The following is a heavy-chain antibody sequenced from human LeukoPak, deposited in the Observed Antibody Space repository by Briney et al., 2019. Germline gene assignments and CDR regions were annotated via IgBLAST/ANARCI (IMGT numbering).Heavy chain of an antibody. V-gene: IGHV3-23*01. CDR3: ARIIGYSYGFEAGDAFDI. Sequence: GGSLRLSCAASGFTFSSCAMSWVRQAPGKGLEWVSAISGSGGSTYYADSVKGRFTISRDNSKNTLYLQMNSLRAEDTAVYYCARIIGYSYGFEAGDAFDIWGQGTMVTVSS. CDR1: GFTFSSCA. D-gene: IGHD5-18*01. CDR2: ISGSGGST. J-gene: IGHJ3*02.